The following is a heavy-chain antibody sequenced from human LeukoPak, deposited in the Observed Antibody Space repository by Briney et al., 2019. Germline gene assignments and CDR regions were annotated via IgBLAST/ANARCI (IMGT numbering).Heavy chain of an antibody. V-gene: IGHV3-30-3*01. CDR2: ISYDGSNK. CDR3: ARDAPHSSGWRHYYGMDV. D-gene: IGHD6-19*01. J-gene: IGHJ6*02. CDR1: GYTFTSYA. Sequence: SCKAFGYTFTSYAMHWVRQAPGKGLEWVAVISYDGSNKYYADSVKGRFTISRDNSKNTLYLQMNSLRAEDTAVYYCARDAPHSSGWRHYYGMDVWGQGTTVTVSS.